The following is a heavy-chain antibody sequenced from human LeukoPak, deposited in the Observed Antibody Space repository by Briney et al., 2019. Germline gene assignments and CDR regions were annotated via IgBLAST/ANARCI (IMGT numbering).Heavy chain of an antibody. CDR1: GGSFSGYY. D-gene: IGHD3-3*01. CDR3: ASTLYDFWSGYPPYYMDV. V-gene: IGHV4-34*01. J-gene: IGHJ6*03. CDR2: INHSGST. Sequence: PSETLSLTCVVYGGSFSGYYWSWIRQPPGKGLEWIGEINHSGSTNYNPSLKSRVTISVDTSKNQFSLKLSSVTAADTAVYYCASTLYDFWSGYPPYYMDVWGKGTTVTVSS.